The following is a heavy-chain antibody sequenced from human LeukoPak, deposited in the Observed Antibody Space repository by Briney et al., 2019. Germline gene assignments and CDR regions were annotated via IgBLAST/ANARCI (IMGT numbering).Heavy chain of an antibody. CDR2: IIPIFGTA. V-gene: IGHV1-69*05. CDR3: ARGRMVRGVINLFDY. J-gene: IGHJ4*02. CDR1: GGTFSSYA. Sequence: SVKVSCKASGGTFSSYAISWVRQAPGQGLEWMGGIIPIFGTANYAQKFQGRVTITTDESTSTAYMELSSLRSEHTAVYYCARGRMVRGVINLFDYWGQGTLVTVSS. D-gene: IGHD3-10*01.